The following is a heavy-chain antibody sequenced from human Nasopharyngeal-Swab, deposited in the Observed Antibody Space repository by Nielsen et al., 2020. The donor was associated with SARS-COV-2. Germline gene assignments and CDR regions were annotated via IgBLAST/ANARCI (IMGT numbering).Heavy chain of an antibody. CDR3: ARGRTTVVTGDAFDI. J-gene: IGHJ3*02. V-gene: IGHV3-64*01. CDR2: ISSNGGST. Sequence: WIRQPPGKGLEYVSAISSNGGSTYYANSVKGRFTTSRDNSKNTLYLQMNSLRAEDTAVYYCARGRTTVVTGDAFDIWGQGTMVTVSS. D-gene: IGHD4-23*01.